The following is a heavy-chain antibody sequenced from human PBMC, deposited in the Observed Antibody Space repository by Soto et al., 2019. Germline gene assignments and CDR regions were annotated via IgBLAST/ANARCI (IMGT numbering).Heavy chain of an antibody. CDR2: INHSGST. J-gene: IGHJ5*02. Sequence: QVQLQQWGAGLLKPSETLSLTCAVYGVSFSDYYWSWVRQPPGQGLEWIGEINHSGSTNYNASFKSRVTISVDTSKNQFSLKLSSVTAADTAVYYCAGFFGYTYGRVDPWGQGTLVSVSS. CDR3: AGFFGYTYGRVDP. D-gene: IGHD5-18*01. V-gene: IGHV4-34*02. CDR1: GVSFSDYY.